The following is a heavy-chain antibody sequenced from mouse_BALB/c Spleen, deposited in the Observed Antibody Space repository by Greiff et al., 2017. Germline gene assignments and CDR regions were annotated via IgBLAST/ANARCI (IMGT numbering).Heavy chain of an antibody. Sequence: VQVVESGPDLVAPSQSLSITCTVSGFSLTSYGVHWVRQPPGKGLEWLVVIWSDGSTTYNSALKSRLSISKDNSKSQVFLKMNSLQTDDTAMYYCARHYGSSYWYSDVWGAGTTVTVSS. V-gene: IGHV2-6-2*01. J-gene: IGHJ1*01. CDR3: ARHYGSSYWYSDV. D-gene: IGHD1-1*01. CDR2: IWSDGST. CDR1: GFSLTSYG.